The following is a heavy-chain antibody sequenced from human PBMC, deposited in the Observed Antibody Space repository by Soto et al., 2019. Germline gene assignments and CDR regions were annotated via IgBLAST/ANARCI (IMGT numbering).Heavy chain of an antibody. V-gene: IGHV1-18*01. J-gene: IGHJ3*02. CDR2: ISAYNGNT. D-gene: IGHD3-9*01. CDR1: GYTFTSYG. Sequence: QVQLVQSGAEVKKPGASVKVSCKASGYTFTSYGISCVRQAPGQGLEWMGWISAYNGNTNYAQKLQGRVTMTTDTSKSTAYLSLRRLRSDDTDVYSCATSSTRVDYAILTGYYDAFDIGGQGTMVTVSS. CDR3: ATSSTRVDYAILTGYYDAFDI.